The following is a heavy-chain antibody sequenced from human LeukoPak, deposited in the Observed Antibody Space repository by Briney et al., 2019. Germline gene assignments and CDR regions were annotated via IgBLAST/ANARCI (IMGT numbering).Heavy chain of an antibody. CDR2: INHSGST. CDR1: GGSFSGYY. Sequence: TPSETLSLTCAVYGGSFSGYYWSWIRQPPGKWLEWIGEINHSGSTNYNTSLKSRVTISVDTSKNQFSRKLSSVTAADTAVYYCASGPMVIKAFDIWGQGTMVTVSS. CDR3: ASGPMVIKAFDI. V-gene: IGHV4-34*01. D-gene: IGHD3-22*01. J-gene: IGHJ3*02.